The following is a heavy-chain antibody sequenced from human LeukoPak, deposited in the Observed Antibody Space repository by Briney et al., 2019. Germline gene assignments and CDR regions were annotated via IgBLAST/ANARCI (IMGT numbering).Heavy chain of an antibody. V-gene: IGHV3-23*01. D-gene: IGHD4-17*01. Sequence: GGSLRLSCAASGFTFSSYAMTWVRQAPGKGLQWVSTISGSSSRTYYADSVKGRFTISRDNSNNTLYLQMDSLRAEDTALYYCAKDRGGGLTTVTPSEYWGQGTLVTVSS. CDR2: ISGSSSRT. J-gene: IGHJ4*02. CDR1: GFTFSSYA. CDR3: AKDRGGGLTTVTPSEY.